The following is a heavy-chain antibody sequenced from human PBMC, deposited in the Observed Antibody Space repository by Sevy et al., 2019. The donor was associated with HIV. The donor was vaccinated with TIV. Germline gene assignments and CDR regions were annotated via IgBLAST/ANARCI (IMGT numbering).Heavy chain of an antibody. CDR2: ISSSSSYI. CDR1: GFTFSSYS. J-gene: IGHJ3*02. D-gene: IGHD5-12*01. Sequence: GGSLRLSCAASGFTFSSYSMNWVRQAPGKGLGWVSSISSSSSYIYYADSVKGRFTISRDNAKNSLYLQMNSLRAEDTAVYYCARDRGGYDYPDAFDIWGQGTMVTVSS. CDR3: ARDRGGYDYPDAFDI. V-gene: IGHV3-21*01.